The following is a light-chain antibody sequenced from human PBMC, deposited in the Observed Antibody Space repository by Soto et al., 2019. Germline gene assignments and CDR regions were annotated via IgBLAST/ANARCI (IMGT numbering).Light chain of an antibody. V-gene: IGKV3-15*01. Sequence: VMPQSPATLSVSPGARSTLSGRARQSVRSNLAWYHQKPGQAPRLLIYRASTRAAGLPDRFSGSGSETEFTLTISSLQSEDFAVYYCQKYNKWPITFGQGTRLEIK. CDR3: QKYNKWPIT. J-gene: IGKJ5*01. CDR2: RAS. CDR1: QSVRSN.